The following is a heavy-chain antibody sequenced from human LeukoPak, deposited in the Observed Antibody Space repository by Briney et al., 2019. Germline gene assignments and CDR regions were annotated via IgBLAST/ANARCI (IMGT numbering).Heavy chain of an antibody. Sequence: SETLSLTCTVSGGSISSYYWSWIRQPPGKGLEWIGYVYYSGSTNYNPSLKSRVTISVDTSKNQFSLKLSSVTAADTAVYYCASTGPYRRSNGYSSGTVNWFDPWGQGTLVTVSS. V-gene: IGHV4-59*08. D-gene: IGHD6-19*01. CDR3: ASTGPYRRSNGYSSGTVNWFDP. J-gene: IGHJ5*02. CDR1: GGSISSYY. CDR2: VYYSGST.